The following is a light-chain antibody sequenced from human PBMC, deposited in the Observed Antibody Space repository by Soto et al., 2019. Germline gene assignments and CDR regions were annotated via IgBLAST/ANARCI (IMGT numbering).Light chain of an antibody. V-gene: IGKV1-9*01. CDR3: QQLNSYPLT. Sequence: DVKLTQSPSFLSASVGDSVTITFMASQDINDYLAWYQQRPGKAPKLLIYAASTLQSGVPSRFSGSGSGTEFTLTISSLQPEDFATYSCQQLNSYPLTFGGGTKVDIK. CDR1: QDINDY. J-gene: IGKJ4*01. CDR2: AAS.